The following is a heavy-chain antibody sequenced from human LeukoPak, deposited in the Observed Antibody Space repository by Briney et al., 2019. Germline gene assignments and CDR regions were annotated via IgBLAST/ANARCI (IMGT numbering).Heavy chain of an antibody. Sequence: GRSLRLSCAASGFTFSNYAMHWVRQAPGKGLEWVAVISYDGSNKYYADSVKGRFTISRDNSKNTLYLQMDSLRAEDTAVYYCAKDNRYDFWSGLSDAFDIWGQGTMVTVSS. CDR1: GFTFSNYA. D-gene: IGHD3-3*01. CDR2: ISYDGSNK. CDR3: AKDNRYDFWSGLSDAFDI. V-gene: IGHV3-30-3*01. J-gene: IGHJ3*02.